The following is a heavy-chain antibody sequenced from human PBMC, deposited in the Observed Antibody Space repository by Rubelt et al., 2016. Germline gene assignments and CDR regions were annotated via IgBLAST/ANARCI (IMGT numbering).Heavy chain of an antibody. Sequence: QVQLQQWGAGLLKPSGTLSLTCDVYGGSVSSNYWSWIRQPPGQGLEWIGEINHGRGTNYNPSLKSRVTVSLDTSKNQFSLKLSSMTAADTAMYYCAREVRSGEMDVWGQGTTVTVSS. CDR3: AREVRSGEMDV. J-gene: IGHJ6*02. V-gene: IGHV4-34*01. CDR1: GGSVSSNY. CDR2: INHGRGT. D-gene: IGHD1-26*01.